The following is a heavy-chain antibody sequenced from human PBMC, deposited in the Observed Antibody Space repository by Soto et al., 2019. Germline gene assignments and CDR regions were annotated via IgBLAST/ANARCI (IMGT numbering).Heavy chain of an antibody. Sequence: QVQLVQSGAEVKKPGSSVKVSCKASGGTFSSYAISWVRQAPGQGLEWMGGIIPIFGTANYAQKFQGRVTITADESTSTAHMELSSLRSEDTAVYYCARDVPCSSTSCYYYYYGMDVWGQGTTVTVSS. J-gene: IGHJ6*02. CDR1: GGTFSSYA. V-gene: IGHV1-69*01. CDR3: ARDVPCSSTSCYYYYYGMDV. CDR2: IIPIFGTA. D-gene: IGHD2-2*01.